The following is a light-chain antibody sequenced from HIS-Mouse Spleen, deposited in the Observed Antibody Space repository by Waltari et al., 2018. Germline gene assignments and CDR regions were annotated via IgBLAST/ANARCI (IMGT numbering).Light chain of an antibody. Sequence: LGQTVRITCQGDSLGSSSASWYQQKPGQAPVLVIYGKNNRPSGIPDRFSGSSSGNTASLTITGAQAEDEADYYCNSRDSSGNHVVFGGGTKLTVL. CDR2: GKN. V-gene: IGLV3-19*01. J-gene: IGLJ2*01. CDR1: SLGSSS. CDR3: NSRDSSGNHVV.